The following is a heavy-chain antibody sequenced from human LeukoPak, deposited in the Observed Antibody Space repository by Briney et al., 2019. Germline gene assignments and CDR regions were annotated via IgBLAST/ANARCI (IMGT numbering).Heavy chain of an antibody. CDR2: IYSGGST. CDR1: GFTVSSNY. D-gene: IGHD3/OR15-3a*01. J-gene: IGHJ5*02. V-gene: IGHV3-53*01. Sequence: PGGSLRLSCAASGFTVSSNYMSWVRQAPGKGLEWVSVIYSGGSTYYADSVKGRFTISRDNSKNTLYLQVNGLRAEDTAVYYCARELDTGWFDPWGQGTLVTVSS. CDR3: ARELDTGWFDP.